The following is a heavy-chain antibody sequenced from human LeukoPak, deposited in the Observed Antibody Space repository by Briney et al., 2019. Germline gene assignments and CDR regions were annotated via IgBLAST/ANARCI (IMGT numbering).Heavy chain of an antibody. V-gene: IGHV1-2*06. J-gene: IGHJ6*04. Sequence: ASGKVSCKASGYTFTGNYMHWVRQAPGQGLEWMGRINPNSGGTNYAQKFQGRVSMTTDTSISTGYMGLRRLRSDDTAVYYCARGPWLDVWGKGTTVTVSS. CDR2: INPNSGGT. D-gene: IGHD3-22*01. CDR1: GYTFTGNY. CDR3: ARGPWLDV.